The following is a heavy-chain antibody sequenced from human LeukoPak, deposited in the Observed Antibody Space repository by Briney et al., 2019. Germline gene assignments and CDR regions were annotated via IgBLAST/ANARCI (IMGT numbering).Heavy chain of an antibody. V-gene: IGHV4-30-2*01. Sequence: SETLSLTCTVSGDSISSGGYYWSWIRQPPGKGLEWIGYIYHSGSTYYNPSLKSRVTIPVDRSKNQFSLKLRSVTAADTAVYYCARGPSSGWGGYFDYWGQGTLVTVSS. D-gene: IGHD6-19*01. CDR2: IYHSGST. CDR3: ARGPSSGWGGYFDY. CDR1: GDSISSGGYY. J-gene: IGHJ4*02.